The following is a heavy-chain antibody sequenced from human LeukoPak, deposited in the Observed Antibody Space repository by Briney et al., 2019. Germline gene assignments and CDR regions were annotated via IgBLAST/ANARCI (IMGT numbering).Heavy chain of an antibody. D-gene: IGHD1-26*01. Sequence: ALVKVSCKASGGTFSSYAISWVRQAPGQGLEWMGRIIPILGIANYAQKFQGRVTITADKSTSTAYMELSSLRSEDTAVYYCARGPIVGATMDYWGQGTLVTVSS. CDR3: ARGPIVGATMDY. J-gene: IGHJ4*02. V-gene: IGHV1-69*04. CDR2: IIPILGIA. CDR1: GGTFSSYA.